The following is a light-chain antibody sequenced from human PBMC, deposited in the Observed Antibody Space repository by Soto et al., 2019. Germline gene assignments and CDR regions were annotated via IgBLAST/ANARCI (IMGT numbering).Light chain of an antibody. J-gene: IGLJ1*01. V-gene: IGLV2-14*03. CDR1: GSDIGSYKY. Sequence: QSALAQPAAVSGCPGHSITISCTGTGSDIGSYKYVSWYQQHPGKAPKLIIFEVNNRPSGVSDRFSGSKSGNTASLIISGLQAEDEADYYCASYTSISSLGVFGTGTKVTVL. CDR3: ASYTSISSLGV. CDR2: EVN.